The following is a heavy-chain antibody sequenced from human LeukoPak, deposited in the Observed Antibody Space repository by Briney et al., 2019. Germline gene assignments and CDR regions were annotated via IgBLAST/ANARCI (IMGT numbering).Heavy chain of an antibody. V-gene: IGHV3-23*01. J-gene: IGHJ4*02. CDR3: ARDRGSYGYPYFYY. CDR2: ISGSGGST. CDR1: GXTFSSYA. D-gene: IGHD5-18*01. Sequence: GWSLRLSCAASGXTFSSYAMSWVRQARGKGLEWVSAISGSGGSTYYADSVKGRFTISRDNSKNALYLQMNSLRAEDTAVYYCARDRGSYGYPYFYYWGQGTLVTVSS.